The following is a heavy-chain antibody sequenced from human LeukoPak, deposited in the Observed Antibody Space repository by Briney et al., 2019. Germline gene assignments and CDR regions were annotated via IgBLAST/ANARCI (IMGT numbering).Heavy chain of an antibody. CDR2: IIPIFGTA. CDR3: ARDRSVDTAMVVPYNWFDP. D-gene: IGHD5-18*01. J-gene: IGHJ5*02. CDR1: GGTCSSYA. V-gene: IGHV1-69*13. Sequence: SVKVSCKASGGTCSSYAISCVRQAPGQGLEWMGGIIPIFGTANYAQKFQGRVTITADESTSTAYMELSSLRSEDTAVYYCARDRSVDTAMVVPYNWFDPWGQGTLVTVSS.